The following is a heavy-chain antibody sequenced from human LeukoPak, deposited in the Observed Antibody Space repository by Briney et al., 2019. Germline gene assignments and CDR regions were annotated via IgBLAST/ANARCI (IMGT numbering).Heavy chain of an antibody. CDR1: GYTFTSYG. V-gene: IGHV1-18*01. J-gene: IGHJ3*02. CDR3: ARDPGLDIVVVPAAPVGDDAFDI. CDR2: ISAYNGNT. Sequence: ASVTLSCKASGYTFTSYGISWVRQAPGQGLEWMGWISAYNGNTNYAQKLQGRVTMTTDTSTSTAYMELRSLRSGDTAVYYCARDPGLDIVVVPAAPVGDDAFDIWGQGTMVTVSS. D-gene: IGHD2-2*03.